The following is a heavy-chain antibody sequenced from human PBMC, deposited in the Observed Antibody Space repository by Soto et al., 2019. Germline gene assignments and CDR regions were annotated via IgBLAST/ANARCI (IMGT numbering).Heavy chain of an antibody. CDR3: ARGSDSEYSSSVYFDY. Sequence: PSXTLDLACTVAGGSMNTWGYDWSLIRQHPGKRLKWIGYIYYSGSTYYTPSLKSRVTISADTSKNQFSLKLSSVTAADTAVYYCARGSDSEYSSSVYFDYWGQGTLVTVSS. J-gene: IGHJ4*02. V-gene: IGHV4-31*03. CDR2: IYYSGST. D-gene: IGHD6-6*01. CDR1: GGSMNTWGYD.